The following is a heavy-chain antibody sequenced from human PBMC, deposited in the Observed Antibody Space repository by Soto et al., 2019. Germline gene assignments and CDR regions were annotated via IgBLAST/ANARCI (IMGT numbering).Heavy chain of an antibody. CDR3: ARLCPPFSLDY. J-gene: IGHJ4*02. V-gene: IGHV4-39*02. CDR1: GGSINNSGHY. CDR2: IYYSGTS. Sequence: SETLSLTCTVSGGSINNSGHYWGSVRQPPGKGLEWIGSIYYSGTSYYNPSLKSRVTISVDTSKNHFSLKLSSVTAADTAVYYCARLCPPFSLDYWGQGTLVPVSS.